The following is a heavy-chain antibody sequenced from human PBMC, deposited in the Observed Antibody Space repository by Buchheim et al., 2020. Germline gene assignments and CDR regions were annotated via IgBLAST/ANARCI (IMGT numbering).Heavy chain of an antibody. J-gene: IGHJ4*02. CDR1: GFTFSSYA. V-gene: IGHV3-23*01. CDR3: AKDATYYYDSSGYYYLDY. Sequence: EVQLLESGGGLVQPGGSLRLSCAASGFTFSSYAMSWVRQAPGKGLEWVSAISGSGGSTYYADSVKGRFTIPREHSKNKQYMQMNSLRAEDTAVYYCAKDATYYYDSSGYYYLDYWGQGTL. CDR2: ISGSGGST. D-gene: IGHD3-22*01.